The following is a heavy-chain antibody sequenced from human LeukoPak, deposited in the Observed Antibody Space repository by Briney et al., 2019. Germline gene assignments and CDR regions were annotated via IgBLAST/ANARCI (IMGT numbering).Heavy chain of an antibody. Sequence: GGSLTLSCAASGFTVSSNYMTWVRQAPGKGLEWVSVIYSEGSTYYSDFVRGRFTISRDNSKNTLLLQMNSLRAGDTAVYYCARATIGVAYAFDIWGEGTMVTVSS. V-gene: IGHV3-66*01. D-gene: IGHD6-19*01. CDR1: GFTVSSNY. J-gene: IGHJ3*02. CDR3: ARATIGVAYAFDI. CDR2: IYSEGST.